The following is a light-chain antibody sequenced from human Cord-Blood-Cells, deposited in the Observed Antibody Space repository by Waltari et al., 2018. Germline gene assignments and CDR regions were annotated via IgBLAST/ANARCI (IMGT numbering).Light chain of an antibody. V-gene: IGLV2-14*01. CDR2: DVS. CDR1: SSDVGGYNY. CDR3: SSYTSSSTPLV. Sequence: QSALTQPASVSGSPGQSITISCTGTSSDVGGYNYVSWYQQHPGKAPKLMIYDVSNRPSGVSNRFSGSTAGNTASLTSSGLQAEDEADYYCSSYTSSSTPLVFGGGTKLTVL. J-gene: IGLJ3*02.